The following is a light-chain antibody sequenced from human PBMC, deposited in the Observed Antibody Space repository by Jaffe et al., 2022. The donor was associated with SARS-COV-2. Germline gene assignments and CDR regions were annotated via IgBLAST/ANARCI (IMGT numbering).Light chain of an antibody. V-gene: IGKV3-20*01. CDR2: GAS. CDR3: QQYGTSPT. Sequence: ETVLTQSPGTLSLSPGERATLSCRASQSVNSRYLAWYQQKPGQAPRLLIYGASSRATGIPDRISGSGSGTDFTLTISRLEPEDFALYYCQQYGTSPTFGPGTKVDIK. J-gene: IGKJ3*01. CDR1: QSVNSRY.